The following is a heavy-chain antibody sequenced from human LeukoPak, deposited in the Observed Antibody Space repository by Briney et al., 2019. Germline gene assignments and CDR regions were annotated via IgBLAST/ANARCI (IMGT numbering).Heavy chain of an antibody. J-gene: IGHJ6*03. V-gene: IGHV1-18*01. CDR2: ISVYNGNT. CDR1: GYTFTSYG. CDR3: ARDLGVYYYMDV. Sequence: ASVKVSRKASGYTFTSYGISWVRQAPGQGLEWMGWISVYNGNTNYAQKLQGRVTMTTDTSTSTAYMELRSLRSDDTAVYYCARDLGVYYYMDVWGKGTTVTISS.